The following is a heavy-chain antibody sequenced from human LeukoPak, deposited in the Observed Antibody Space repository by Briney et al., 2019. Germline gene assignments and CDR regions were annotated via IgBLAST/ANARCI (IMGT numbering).Heavy chain of an antibody. V-gene: IGHV4-59*01. CDR2: IYYSGST. CDR3: ARGHHNFYGGNSYDAFDI. Sequence: SETLSLTCTVSGGSISSYYWSWIRQPPWKGLEWVGYIYYSGSTNYNPSLKSRVTISVDTSKNQFSLKLSSVTAADTAVYYCARGHHNFYGGNSYDAFDIWGQGTMVTVSS. J-gene: IGHJ3*02. D-gene: IGHD4-23*01. CDR1: GGSISSYY.